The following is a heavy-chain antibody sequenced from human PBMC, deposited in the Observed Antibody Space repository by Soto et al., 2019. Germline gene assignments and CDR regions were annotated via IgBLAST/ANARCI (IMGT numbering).Heavy chain of an antibody. J-gene: IGHJ4*02. Sequence: ASVKVSCKASGYTFTSYGISWVRQAPGQGLEWMGWISAYNGNTNYAQKLQGRVTMTTDTSTSTAYMELRSLRSDDTAVYYCARENTAVAGTGDLAYWGQGTLVTVSS. CDR1: GYTFTSYG. CDR3: ARENTAVAGTGDLAY. CDR2: ISAYNGNT. D-gene: IGHD6-19*01. V-gene: IGHV1-18*01.